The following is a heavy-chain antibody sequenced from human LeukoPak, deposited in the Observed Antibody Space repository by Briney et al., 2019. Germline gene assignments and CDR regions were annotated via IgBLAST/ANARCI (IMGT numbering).Heavy chain of an antibody. CDR1: GVPFRSYC. D-gene: IGHD4-17*01. Sequence: GGSLRLSCAASGVPFRSYCMSWVRQAPGKGLKWVANINKDESEKYYVYSVKGRFTISRDNAKNSLYLQMNSLRAEDTAVYYCARCRTTVTAMPGYWGQGTLVTVSS. V-gene: IGHV3-7*03. CDR2: INKDESEK. J-gene: IGHJ4*02. CDR3: ARCRTTVTAMPGY.